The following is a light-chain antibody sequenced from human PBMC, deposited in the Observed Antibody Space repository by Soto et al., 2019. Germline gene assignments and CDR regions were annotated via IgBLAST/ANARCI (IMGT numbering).Light chain of an antibody. CDR1: SSDVGGYNY. V-gene: IGLV2-14*01. CDR2: DVS. Sequence: QSALTQPASVSGSPGQSITISCTGTSSDVGGYNYVSWYQQHPGKAPKLMIYDVSNRPSGVSNHFSGSKSGNTDSLTISGHQAEDEADYYCSSYTSSSSDVFGTGTKVTVL. CDR3: SSYTSSSSDV. J-gene: IGLJ1*01.